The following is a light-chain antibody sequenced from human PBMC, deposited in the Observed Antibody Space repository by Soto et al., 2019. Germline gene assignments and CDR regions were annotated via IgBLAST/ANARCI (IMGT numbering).Light chain of an antibody. CDR2: GAS. J-gene: IGKJ5*01. Sequence: IVLTQSPGTLSLSQGERATLSCRASQSVSSNLAWYQQKPGQAPRLLIYGASTRATGIPARFSGSGSGTEFTLTISSLQSEDFAVYYCQQYNNWPPKITFGQGTRLEIK. CDR1: QSVSSN. CDR3: QQYNNWPPKIT. V-gene: IGKV3-15*01.